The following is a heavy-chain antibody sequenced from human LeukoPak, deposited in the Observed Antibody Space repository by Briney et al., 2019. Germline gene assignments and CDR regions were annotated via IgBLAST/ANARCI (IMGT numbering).Heavy chain of an antibody. V-gene: IGHV4-39*07. Sequence: SETLSLTCTVSGGSFSSYYWGWIRQPPGKGLEWIGSIYYTGGSYYNPSLKSRFSTSLDTSRNQFSLKLSSVTAADTAVYYCAALRSGSYTVYWGQGTLVTVSS. J-gene: IGHJ4*02. CDR1: GGSFSSYY. CDR3: AALRSGSYTVY. CDR2: IYYTGGS. D-gene: IGHD1-26*01.